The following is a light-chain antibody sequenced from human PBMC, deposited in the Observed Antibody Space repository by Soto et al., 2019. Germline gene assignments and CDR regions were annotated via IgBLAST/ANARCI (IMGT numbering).Light chain of an antibody. CDR2: AAS. J-gene: IGKJ5*01. CDR3: QQYYSFPIT. Sequence: DIQMTQSPSSLSVSVGDRVTITCRASQSIGGFLNWYQQKLGKAPKXMIYAASSLQSGVPSRFSGSGSGTDCTLTISCLQSEDVATYYCQQYYSFPITLGQGTRLEIK. CDR1: QSIGGF. V-gene: IGKV1-39*01.